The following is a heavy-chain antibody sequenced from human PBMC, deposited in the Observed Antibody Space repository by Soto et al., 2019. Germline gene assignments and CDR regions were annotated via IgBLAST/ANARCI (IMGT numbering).Heavy chain of an antibody. CDR1: GFTFTSSA. CDR2: IVVGSGNT. Sequence: ASVKVSCKASGFTFTSSAVQWVRQARGQRLEWIGWIVVGSGNTNYAQKFQERVTMTEDMSTNTAYMELSSLRSEDTAVYYCATATTMVPFDYWGQGTLVTVSS. CDR3: ATATTMVPFDY. V-gene: IGHV1-58*01. D-gene: IGHD3-10*01. J-gene: IGHJ4*02.